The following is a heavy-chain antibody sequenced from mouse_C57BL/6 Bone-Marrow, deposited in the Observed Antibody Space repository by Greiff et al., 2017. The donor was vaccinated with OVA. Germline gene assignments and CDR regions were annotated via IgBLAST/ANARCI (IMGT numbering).Heavy chain of an antibody. J-gene: IGHJ1*03. D-gene: IGHD1-1*01. Sequence: VQLQQSGAELARPGASVKLSCKASGYTFTSYGISWVKQRTGQGLEWIGEIYPRSGNTYYNAKFKGKATLTADKSSSTAYMELRSLTSEDSAVYFCTTLKFITTVGATREWYFDVWGTGTTVTVSS. CDR3: TTLKFITTVGATREWYFDV. CDR2: IYPRSGNT. CDR1: GYTFTSYG. V-gene: IGHV1-81*01.